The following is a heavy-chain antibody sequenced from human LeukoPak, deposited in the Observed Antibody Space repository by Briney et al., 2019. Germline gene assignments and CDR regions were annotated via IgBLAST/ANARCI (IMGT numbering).Heavy chain of an antibody. CDR2: ISADGDRT. D-gene: IGHD3-16*01. Sequence: GGSLRLSCAVSGFTFSNYAMSWVRQAPGKGLNWVSSISADGDRTYSADSVKGRFSISRDNSKNTLSPQLNSLRVEDTAVYYCARHYGPWGQGTLVTVSS. J-gene: IGHJ5*02. V-gene: IGHV3-23*01. CDR3: ARHYGP. CDR1: GFTFSNYA.